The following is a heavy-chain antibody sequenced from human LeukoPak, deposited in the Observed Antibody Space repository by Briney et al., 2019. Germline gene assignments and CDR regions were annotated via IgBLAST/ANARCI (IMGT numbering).Heavy chain of an antibody. V-gene: IGHV4-61*02. D-gene: IGHD6-13*01. CDR2: IYTSGST. J-gene: IGHJ4*02. Sequence: SETLSLTCTVSGGSISSGSYYWSWIRQPAGKGLEWIGRIYTSGSTNYNPSLKSRVTISVDTSKNQFSLKLSSVTAADTAVYYCARGSYSSSRQFDYWGQGTLVTVSS. CDR1: GGSISSGSYY. CDR3: ARGSYSSSRQFDY.